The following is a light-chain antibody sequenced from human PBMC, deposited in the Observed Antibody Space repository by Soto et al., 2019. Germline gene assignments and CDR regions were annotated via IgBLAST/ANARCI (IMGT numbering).Light chain of an antibody. V-gene: IGLV2-8*01. CDR1: SSDVGRYKY. CDR3: SSFAGSSKLV. J-gene: IGLJ3*02. CDR2: EVN. Sequence: QSVLTQPPSASGSPGQSVTISCTGTSSDVGRYKYVSWYQQYPGKAPKVMIYEVNKRPSGVPDRFSGSKSVNTASLTVSGLQTEDEAHYYCSSFAGSSKLVFGGGTKLTVL.